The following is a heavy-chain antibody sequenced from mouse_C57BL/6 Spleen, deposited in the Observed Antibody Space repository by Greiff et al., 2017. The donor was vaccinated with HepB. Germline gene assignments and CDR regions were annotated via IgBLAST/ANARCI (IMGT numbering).Heavy chain of an antibody. J-gene: IGHJ4*01. V-gene: IGHV1-69*01. CDR2: IDPSDSYT. Sequence: QVQLQQPGAELVMPGASVKLSCKASGYTFTSYWMHWVKQRPGQGLEWIGEIDPSDSYTNYNQKFKGKSTLTVDKSSSAAYMQLSSLTSEDSAVYYCARSCSNYAMDYWGQGTSVTVSS. CDR3: ARSCSNYAMDY. CDR1: GYTFTSYW. D-gene: IGHD1-1*01.